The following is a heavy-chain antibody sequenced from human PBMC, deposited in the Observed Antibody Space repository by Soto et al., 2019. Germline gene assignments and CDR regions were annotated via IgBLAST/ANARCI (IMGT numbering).Heavy chain of an antibody. Sequence: QVQLVQSGAEVKKPGASVKVSCKASGYTFIGHYIHWVRQAPEQGPEWMGEIGPESGATRYAQKFQGRVTMTRDMSITTVYMELNNLSPDDTAVYYCGRGRSGQIVVFYWGQGTPVTVSS. CDR3: GRGRSGQIVVFY. CDR2: IGPESGAT. V-gene: IGHV1-2*02. D-gene: IGHD5-12*01. J-gene: IGHJ4*02. CDR1: GYTFIGHY.